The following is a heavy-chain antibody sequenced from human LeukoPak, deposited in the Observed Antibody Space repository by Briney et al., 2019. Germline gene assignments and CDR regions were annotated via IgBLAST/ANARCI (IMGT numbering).Heavy chain of an antibody. D-gene: IGHD6-19*01. CDR1: GFTFSNYA. J-gene: IGHJ4*02. Sequence: PGGSLRLSCAASGFTFSNYAMTWVRQAPGKGLEWVSAISGSGGSTYYADSVKGRFTISRDNSKNTLYLQMNSLRAEDTAVYYCAKDKAQWLVHYFDYWGQGTLVTVSS. CDR3: AKDKAQWLVHYFDY. V-gene: IGHV3-23*01. CDR2: ISGSGGST.